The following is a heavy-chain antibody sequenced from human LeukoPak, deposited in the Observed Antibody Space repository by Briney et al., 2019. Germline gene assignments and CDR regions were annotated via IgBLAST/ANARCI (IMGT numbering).Heavy chain of an antibody. V-gene: IGHV1-2*06. J-gene: IGHJ4*02. CDR2: VNPNSGGT. CDR1: GYTFTGYY. D-gene: IGHD6-19*01. Sequence: ASVTVSCKASGYTFTGYYMHWVRQAPGQGLEWMGRVNPNSGGTNYAQKFQGRVTMTRDTSINTAYLELSRLRSDDTAVYYCARDPRIAVAGKYSDYWGQGTLVTVSS. CDR3: ARDPRIAVAGKYSDY.